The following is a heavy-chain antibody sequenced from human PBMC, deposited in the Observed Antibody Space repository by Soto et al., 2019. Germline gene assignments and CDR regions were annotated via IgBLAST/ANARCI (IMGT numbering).Heavy chain of an antibody. CDR3: AIGYCSGGSCSSYYYYYGMDV. Sequence: ASVKVSCKASGYTFTGYYMHWVRQAPGQGLEWMGWINPNSGGTNYAQKFQGRVTMTRDTSISTAYMELSRLRSDDTAVYYCAIGYCSGGSCSSYYYYYGMDVWGQGTRVTFSS. D-gene: IGHD2-15*01. J-gene: IGHJ6*02. V-gene: IGHV1-2*02. CDR1: GYTFTGYY. CDR2: INPNSGGT.